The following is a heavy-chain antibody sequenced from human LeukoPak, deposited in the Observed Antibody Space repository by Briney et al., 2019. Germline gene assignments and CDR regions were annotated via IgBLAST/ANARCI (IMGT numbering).Heavy chain of an antibody. CDR2: IYYSGST. CDR3: ARHYDSSGYYLSPFDF. CDR1: GGSISSYY. Sequence: SETLSLTCTVSGGSISSYYWSWIRQPPGKGLEWIGYIYYSGSTNYNPSLKSRVTISVDTSKNQFSLKLSSVTAADTAVYYCARHYDSSGYYLSPFDFWGRGILVTVSS. V-gene: IGHV4-59*08. J-gene: IGHJ4*02. D-gene: IGHD3-22*01.